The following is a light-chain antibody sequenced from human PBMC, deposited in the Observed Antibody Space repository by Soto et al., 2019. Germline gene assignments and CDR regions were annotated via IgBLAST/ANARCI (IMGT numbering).Light chain of an antibody. CDR1: QSISRW. J-gene: IGKJ1*01. Sequence: DIQMTDSPSTLSASVGDRVSITCRSRQSISRWLAGSQQKPGKAPKLLIYDASSLESGGPSRFSGSGSGTDCPLSFSNLYHDDFATYYCHQYNSYVSTFDQGTNVEIK. CDR2: DAS. V-gene: IGKV1-5*01. CDR3: HQYNSYVST.